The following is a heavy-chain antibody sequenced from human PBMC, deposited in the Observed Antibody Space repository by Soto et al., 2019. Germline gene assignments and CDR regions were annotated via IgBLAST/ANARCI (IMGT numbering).Heavy chain of an antibody. V-gene: IGHV1-18*01. Sequence: ASVKVSCKPSGYTSSSYAISWVRQAPGQGLEWVGWISAYNGNTNYAQKLQGRVTMTTDTSTTTAYMELRSLRSDDTAVYYCARFYCTGGSCYGRQYFQHWGQGTLVTVSS. J-gene: IGHJ1*01. CDR2: ISAYNGNT. D-gene: IGHD2-15*01. CDR3: ARFYCTGGSCYGRQYFQH. CDR1: GYTSSSYA.